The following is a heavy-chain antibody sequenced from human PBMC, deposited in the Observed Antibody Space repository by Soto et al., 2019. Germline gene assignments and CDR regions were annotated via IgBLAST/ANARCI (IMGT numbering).Heavy chain of an antibody. CDR3: ARDHHRYSSYDYVDY. J-gene: IGHJ4*02. V-gene: IGHV3-11*05. Sequence: GGSLRLSCAASGFTFSDYYMSWIRQAPGKGLEWVSYISSSSSYTNYADSVKGRFTISRDNAKNSLYLQMNSLRAEDTAVYYCARDHHRYSSYDYVDYWGQGTLVTVSS. CDR1: GFTFSDYY. D-gene: IGHD5-12*01. CDR2: ISSSSSYT.